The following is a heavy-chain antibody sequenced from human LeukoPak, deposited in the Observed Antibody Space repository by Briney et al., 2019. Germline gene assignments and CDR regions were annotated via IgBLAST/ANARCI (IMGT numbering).Heavy chain of an antibody. Sequence: PGGSLRLSCAASGFTFSNYAMSWVRQAPGKGLEWVSAISGSGDNTYYADSVKGRFTISRDNSKNTLYLQMNSLRVEDTAVYYCAKGSTSSCYSRSDCWGQGTLVTVSS. CDR3: AKGSTSSCYSRSDC. D-gene: IGHD2-15*01. CDR2: ISGSGDNT. CDR1: GFTFSNYA. V-gene: IGHV3-23*01. J-gene: IGHJ4*02.